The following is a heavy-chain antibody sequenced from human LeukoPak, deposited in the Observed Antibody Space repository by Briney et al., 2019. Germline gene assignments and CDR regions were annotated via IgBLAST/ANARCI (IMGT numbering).Heavy chain of an antibody. V-gene: IGHV1-18*01. CDR3: ARDELAYYYDSSGPGGGY. Sequence: GASGKVSCKASVYTFTSLVFSWGRQAPGQGLNGLGWISAYNGNTNYAQKLQGRVTMTTDTSTSTAYMELRSLRSDDTAVYYCARDELAYYYDSSGPGGGYWGQGTLVTVSS. CDR2: ISAYNGNT. D-gene: IGHD3-22*01. J-gene: IGHJ4*02. CDR1: VYTFTSLV.